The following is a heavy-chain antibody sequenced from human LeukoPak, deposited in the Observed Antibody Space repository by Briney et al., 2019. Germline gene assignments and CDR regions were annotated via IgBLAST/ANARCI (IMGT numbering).Heavy chain of an antibody. D-gene: IGHD3/OR15-3a*01. CDR3: ARRPDWGAFDM. Sequence: SETLSLTCTVSDGSINSGSHLFYWIRQPAGKGLEWIGRLETRGGTTYSPSLKNRVTISVDTSKTQISLTLSSVTAADTAVYYCARRPDWGAFDMWGQGTMVTVSS. CDR1: DGSINSGSHL. CDR2: LETRGGT. J-gene: IGHJ3*02. V-gene: IGHV4-61*02.